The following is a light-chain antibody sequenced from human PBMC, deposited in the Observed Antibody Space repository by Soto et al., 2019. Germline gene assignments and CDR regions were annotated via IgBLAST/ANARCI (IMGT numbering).Light chain of an antibody. CDR2: VNSDGSH. CDR3: QTWATGTVI. Sequence: QSVLTQSPSASASLGASVKLTCTLSSGHSDYPIVWHQQQPEKGPRFLMRVNSDGSHSKGDGIPDRFSGSSSGAERYLIISSLQSEDETDYYCQTWATGTVIFGGGTKLTVL. CDR1: SGHSDYP. J-gene: IGLJ2*01. V-gene: IGLV4-69*02.